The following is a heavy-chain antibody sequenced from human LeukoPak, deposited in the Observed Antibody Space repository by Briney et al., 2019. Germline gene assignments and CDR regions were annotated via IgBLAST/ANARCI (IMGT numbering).Heavy chain of an antibody. J-gene: IGHJ4*02. CDR3: ARESTWNDY. V-gene: IGHV1-46*01. CDR2: INPRGGST. Sequence: ASVKVSCKASGYTFTSYYIHWVRQAPGQGLEWVGLINPRGGSTSYAQKFQGRVTMTRDTSTSTVYMELSSLRSEDTALYYCARESTWNDYWGQGTLVTVSS. D-gene: IGHD2/OR15-2a*01. CDR1: GYTFTSYY.